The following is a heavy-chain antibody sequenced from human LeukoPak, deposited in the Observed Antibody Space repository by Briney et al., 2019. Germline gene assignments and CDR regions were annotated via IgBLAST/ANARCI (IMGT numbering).Heavy chain of an antibody. D-gene: IGHD2-21*01. J-gene: IGHJ4*02. CDR3: AKAPVTSCRGAYCYPFDS. CDR2: TSNSGSTK. V-gene: IGHV3-11*01. Sequence: PGGSLRLSCTASGFTFSDYYMNWIRQAPGKGLEWVSYTSNSGSTKSYADSVEGRFTISRDNSKNTLYLQMNSLRAEDAAVYFCAKAPVTSCRGAYCYPFDSWGQGTLVTVSS. CDR1: GFTFSDYY.